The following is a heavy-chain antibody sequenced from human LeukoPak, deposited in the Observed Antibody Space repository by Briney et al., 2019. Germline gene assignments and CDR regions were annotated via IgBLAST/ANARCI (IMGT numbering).Heavy chain of an antibody. CDR3: ARGDSSSWFDC. CDR2: IYYSGST. D-gene: IGHD6-13*01. J-gene: IGHJ4*02. CDR1: GGSISSYY. Sequence: SETLSLTCTVSGGSISSYYWSWIRQPPGKGLEWIGYIYYSGSTNYNPPLKSRVTISVDTSKNQFSLKLSSVTAADTAVYYCARGDSSSWFDCWGQGTLVTVSS. V-gene: IGHV4-59*01.